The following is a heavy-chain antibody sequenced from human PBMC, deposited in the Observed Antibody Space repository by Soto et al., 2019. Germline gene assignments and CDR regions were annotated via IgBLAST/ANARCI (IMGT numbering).Heavy chain of an antibody. V-gene: IGHV4-59*11. CDR1: GGSINNHY. CDR3: ARANWYSEY. Sequence: QVRLHESGPGLVKPSETLSLTCTVSGGSINNHYWSWIRQPPEKGLEWIGYIYYTGSTNYNPSLKSRVTMSVDTSKNQFSLNLTSLTAADTAIYYCARANWYSEYWGQGTLVTVSS. J-gene: IGHJ4*02. CDR2: IYYTGST. D-gene: IGHD7-27*01.